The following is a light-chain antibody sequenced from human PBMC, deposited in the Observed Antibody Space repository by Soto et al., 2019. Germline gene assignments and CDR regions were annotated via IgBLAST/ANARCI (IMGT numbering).Light chain of an antibody. CDR2: EVS. Sequence: QSALTQPASVSGSPGQSITISCTGTSSDVGGYKFVSWYQQHPGKAPKLMIYEVSNRPSGGSSRFSGSKSGNTASLTISGLQAEDEADYYCGSYTGSSYVFGPGTKVTVL. CDR1: SSDVGGYKF. J-gene: IGLJ1*01. CDR3: GSYTGSSYV. V-gene: IGLV2-14*01.